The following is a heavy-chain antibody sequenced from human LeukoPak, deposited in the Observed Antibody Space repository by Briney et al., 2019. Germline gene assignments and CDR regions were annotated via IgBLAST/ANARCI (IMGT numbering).Heavy chain of an antibody. J-gene: IGHJ5*02. CDR3: ARVQQWLRSIWFDP. Sequence: GASVKVSCKAAGYTFTSYGSSLVRQAPGQGLEWMGWISAYNGNTTYAQKLQGRVTLTTDTSTSTAYMDLRSMRSDDTAVYYCARVQQWLRSIWFDPWGQGTLVTVSS. CDR2: ISAYNGNT. V-gene: IGHV1-18*01. D-gene: IGHD6-19*01. CDR1: GYTFTSYG.